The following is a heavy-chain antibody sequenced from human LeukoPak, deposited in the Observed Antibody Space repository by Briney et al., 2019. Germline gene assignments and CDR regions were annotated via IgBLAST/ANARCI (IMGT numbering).Heavy chain of an antibody. J-gene: IGHJ3*02. CDR3: TRGNLAAGGAFDI. V-gene: IGHV3-74*01. CDR2: IHREESSI. Sequence: PRGSLRLSCAGSALTFSRSWIHWVRQDPGKGLVWVSRIHREESSISYADSVKGRFTISRDNAKNTLYLQMNSLRAEDTAVYYCTRGNLAAGGAFDIWGQGTVVTVSS. D-gene: IGHD6-13*01. CDR1: ALTFSRSW.